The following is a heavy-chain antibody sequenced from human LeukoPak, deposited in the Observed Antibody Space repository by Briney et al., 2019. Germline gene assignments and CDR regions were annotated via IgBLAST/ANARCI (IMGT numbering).Heavy chain of an antibody. CDR2: IYYSGST. D-gene: IGHD4-17*01. J-gene: IGHJ3*02. Sequence: PSETLSLTCTVSGGSISSGDYYWSWIRQPPGKGLGWIGYIYYSGSTYYNPSLKSRVTISVDTSKNQFSLKLSSVTAADTAVYYCARAYGDYESGYDAFDIWGQGTMVTVSS. V-gene: IGHV4-30-4*01. CDR3: ARAYGDYESGYDAFDI. CDR1: GGSISSGDYY.